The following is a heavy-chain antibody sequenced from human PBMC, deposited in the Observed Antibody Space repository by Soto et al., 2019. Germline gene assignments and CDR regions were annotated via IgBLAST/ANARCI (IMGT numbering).Heavy chain of an antibody. CDR1: LFTFSRYW. V-gene: IGHV3-7*01. D-gene: IGHD3-10*01. CDR2: IRQDGSEK. J-gene: IGHJ6*03. CDR3: ARAGSNYFASGSSLPYYMDV. Sequence: EVPLVESGGGLVQPGGSLRLSCEASLFTFSRYWMTWVRLAPGKGLEWVANIRQDGSEKYYVDSVKGRFTISRDNAKNSLSLQMNNLRPDVTAVYYCARAGSNYFASGSSLPYYMDVWGKGTTVTVSS.